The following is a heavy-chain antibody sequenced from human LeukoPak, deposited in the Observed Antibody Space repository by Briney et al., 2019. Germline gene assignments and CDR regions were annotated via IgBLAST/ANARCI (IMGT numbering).Heavy chain of an antibody. CDR2: INHSGST. V-gene: IGHV4-39*07. Sequence: SETLSLTCTVSGGSISSSSYYWSCIRQPPGQGLEWIGEINHSGSTIYNPSLKSRVTISVDTSKNQFSLKLSSVTAADTAVYYCARRGYTMVRGVRYYFDYWGQGTLVTVSS. CDR1: GGSISSSSYY. D-gene: IGHD3-10*01. CDR3: ARRGYTMVRGVRYYFDY. J-gene: IGHJ4*02.